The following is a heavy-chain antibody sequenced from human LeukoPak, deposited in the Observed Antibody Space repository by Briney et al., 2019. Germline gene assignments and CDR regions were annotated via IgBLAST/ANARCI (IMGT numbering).Heavy chain of an antibody. CDR2: INPNSGGT. CDR1: GYTFTGYY. D-gene: IGHD2-21*02. J-gene: IGHJ3*02. V-gene: IGHV1-2*06. Sequence: GASVKVSCKASGYTFTGYYMHWVRQAPGQGLEWMGRINPNSGGTNYAQKFQGRVTITRDMSTSTAYMELSSLRSEDTAVYYCAAAYCGGDCYRSPAFDIWGQGTMVTVSS. CDR3: AAAYCGGDCYRSPAFDI.